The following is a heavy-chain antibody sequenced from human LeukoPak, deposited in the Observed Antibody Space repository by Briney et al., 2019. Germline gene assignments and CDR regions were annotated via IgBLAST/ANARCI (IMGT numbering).Heavy chain of an antibody. Sequence: SETLSLTCTVSGGSISSSSYYWGWIRQPPGKGLEWIGSIYYSGSTYYNPSLKSRVTISVDTSKNQFSLKLSSVTAADTAVYYCARDKPVSVVRGVSPFDYWGQGTLVTVSS. J-gene: IGHJ4*02. CDR3: ARDKPVSVVRGVSPFDY. CDR1: GGSISSSSYY. D-gene: IGHD3-10*01. V-gene: IGHV4-39*07. CDR2: IYYSGST.